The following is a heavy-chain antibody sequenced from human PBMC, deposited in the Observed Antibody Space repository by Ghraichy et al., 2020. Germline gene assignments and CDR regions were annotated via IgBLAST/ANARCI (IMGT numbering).Heavy chain of an antibody. D-gene: IGHD4-23*01. J-gene: IGHJ4*02. CDR3: ARVTRRDAGGNSGYHY. V-gene: IGHV1-69*13. CDR2: IIPIFGTA. Sequence: SVKVSCKASGGTFSSYAISWVRQAPGQGLEWMGGIIPIFGTANYAQKFQGRVTITADESTSTAYMELSSLRSEDTAVYYCARVTRRDAGGNSGYHYWGQGTLVTVSS. CDR1: GGTFSSYA.